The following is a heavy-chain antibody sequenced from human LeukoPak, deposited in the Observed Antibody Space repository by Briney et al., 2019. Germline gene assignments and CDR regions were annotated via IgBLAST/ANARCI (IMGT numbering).Heavy chain of an antibody. CDR3: ARGDAVTGLEY. CDR2: VHHSGTT. D-gene: IGHD3-9*01. CDR1: GGSITGRTYS. V-gene: IGHV4-30-2*01. Sequence: SETLSLTCTVSGGSITGRTYSWNWIRQLPGKALQWIGYVHHSGTTYYNPSLKSRVAITVDRSKIGFSLKLSSVTAADTAVYYCARGDAVTGLEYWGRGTLVTVSS. J-gene: IGHJ4*02.